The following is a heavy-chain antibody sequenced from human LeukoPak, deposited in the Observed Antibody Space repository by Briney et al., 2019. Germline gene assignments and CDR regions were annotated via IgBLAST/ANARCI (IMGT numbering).Heavy chain of an antibody. CDR1: GYTFTSFW. V-gene: IGHV5-51*01. J-gene: IGHJ4*02. Sequence: GESLKISCKGSGYTFTSFWIAWVRQMPGKGLEYMGIIYPTDSTTTYSPSFQGQVTMSVDKSISTTYLQWSSLKASDTAMYYCARQYYDILTGYYIHFDYWGQGTLVTVSS. CDR2: IYPTDSTT. CDR3: ARQYYDILTGYYIHFDY. D-gene: IGHD3-9*01.